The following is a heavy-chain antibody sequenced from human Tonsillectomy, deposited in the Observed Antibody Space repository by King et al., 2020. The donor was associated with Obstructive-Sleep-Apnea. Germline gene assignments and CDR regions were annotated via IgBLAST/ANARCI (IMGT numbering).Heavy chain of an antibody. J-gene: IGHJ4*02. CDR1: GGSISSTSYY. CDR3: ARFDCDYGDYGADY. D-gene: IGHD4-17*01. CDR2: IYYSGST. V-gene: IGHV4-39*07. Sequence: QLQESGPGLVKPSETLSLTCTVSGGSISSTSYYWGWIRQPPGKGLEWIGSIYYSGSTYYNPSLKSRVTISVDTSKNQFSLKLSSVTAADTAVYYCARFDCDYGDYGADYWGQGTLVTVSS.